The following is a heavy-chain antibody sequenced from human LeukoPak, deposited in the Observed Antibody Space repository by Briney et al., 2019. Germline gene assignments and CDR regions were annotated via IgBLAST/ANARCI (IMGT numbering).Heavy chain of an antibody. CDR2: ISSSGSTI. Sequence: GGSLRLSCAASGFTFSDYYMSWIRQAPGEGLEWVSYISSSGSTIYYADSVKGRFTISRDNAKNSLYLQMNSLRAEDTAVYYCAAIPVGYYYMDVWGKGTTVTVSS. D-gene: IGHD1-26*01. V-gene: IGHV3-11*04. CDR3: AAIPVGYYYMDV. CDR1: GFTFSDYY. J-gene: IGHJ6*03.